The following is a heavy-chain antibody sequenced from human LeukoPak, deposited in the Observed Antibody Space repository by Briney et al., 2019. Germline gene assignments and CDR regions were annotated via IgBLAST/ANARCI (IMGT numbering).Heavy chain of an antibody. V-gene: IGHV1-18*01. D-gene: IGHD5-18*01. CDR3: ARGYSYGSDYYYGMDV. CDR1: GYTFTSYA. CDR2: ISGYNGNT. Sequence: ASVKVSCKASGYTFTSYAISWVRQAPAQGLDSMGWISGYNGNTKYAQKVQGRVTMTTDTSTSTAYMELRSLRSDDTAVYYCARGYSYGSDYYYGMDVWGQGTTVTVSS. J-gene: IGHJ6*02.